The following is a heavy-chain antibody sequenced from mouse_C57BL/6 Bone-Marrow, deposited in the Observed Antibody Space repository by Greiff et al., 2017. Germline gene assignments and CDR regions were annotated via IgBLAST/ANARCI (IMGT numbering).Heavy chain of an antibody. CDR3: ARGTTVPFDY. V-gene: IGHV3-1*01. CDR1: GYSITSGYD. D-gene: IGHD1-1*01. CDR2: ISYSGST. Sequence: EVQLVESGPGMVKPSQSLSLTCTVTGYSITSGYDWHWIRHFPGNKLEWMGYISYSGSTNYNPSLKSRISITHDTSKNHFFLKLNSVTTEDTATYYCARGTTVPFDYWGQGTTLTVSS. J-gene: IGHJ2*01.